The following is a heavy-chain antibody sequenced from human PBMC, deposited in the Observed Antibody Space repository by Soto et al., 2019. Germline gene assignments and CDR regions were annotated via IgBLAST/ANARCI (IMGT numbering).Heavy chain of an antibody. J-gene: IGHJ3*02. CDR3: ARETGTGGSAFDI. CDR1: VDSVSRNSAA. CDR2: TYYRSKWYN. D-gene: IGHD1-1*01. V-gene: IGHV6-1*01. Sequence: SQTLSLTCAISVDSVSRNSAACNWISQSPSRGLEWLGRTYYRSKWYNDYAVSVKSPITINPDTSKNQSSLQLNSVTPEDTAVYYCARETGTGGSAFDIWGQGTMVTVSS.